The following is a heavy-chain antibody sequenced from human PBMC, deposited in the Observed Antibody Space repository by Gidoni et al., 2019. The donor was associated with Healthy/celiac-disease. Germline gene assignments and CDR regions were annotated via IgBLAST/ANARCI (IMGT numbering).Heavy chain of an antibody. Sequence: EVQLVESGGGLVQPGRSLRLSCSASGFTFDDYAMHWVRQAPGKGLEWVSGISWNSGSIGYADSVKGRFTISRDNAKNSLYLQMNSLRAEDTALYYCAKDAGDYGDYGGVIDPWGQGTLVTVSS. CDR3: AKDAGDYGDYGGVIDP. CDR2: ISWNSGSI. D-gene: IGHD4-17*01. V-gene: IGHV3-9*01. CDR1: GFTFDDYA. J-gene: IGHJ5*02.